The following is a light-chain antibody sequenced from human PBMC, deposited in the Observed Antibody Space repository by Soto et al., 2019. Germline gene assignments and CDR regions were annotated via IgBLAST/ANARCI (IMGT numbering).Light chain of an antibody. J-gene: IGKJ1*01. CDR3: QQYNTYSWT. CDR2: AAS. V-gene: IGKV1-5*01. CDR1: QSISTW. Sequence: DIQMTQSPSTLSASVGDRVTITCRAGQSISTWLAWYQQRPGQAPKLLISAASNLGSGVPSRFSGSGSGTEFTLTISGLQPDDFATYYCQQYNTYSWTFGQGTKV.